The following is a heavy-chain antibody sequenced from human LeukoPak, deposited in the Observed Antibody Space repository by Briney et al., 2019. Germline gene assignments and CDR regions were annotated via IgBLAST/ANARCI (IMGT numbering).Heavy chain of an antibody. CDR2: IQPDGSEG. V-gene: IGHV3-7*01. CDR3: ASQSYARFDP. Sequence: GGSLRLSCAASGFTFSSYGMTWVRQAPGKGLEWVGNIQPDGSEGYPVDSVKGRFTISRDNARNSLFLQMNSLRVEDTAVYYCASQSYARFDPWGQGTLVTVSS. J-gene: IGHJ5*02. CDR1: GFTFSSYG. D-gene: IGHD3-16*01.